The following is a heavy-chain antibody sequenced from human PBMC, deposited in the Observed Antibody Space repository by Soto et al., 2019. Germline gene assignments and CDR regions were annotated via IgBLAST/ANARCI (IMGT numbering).Heavy chain of an antibody. J-gene: IGHJ4*02. D-gene: IGHD4-17*01. CDR3: ARYDFGTFDY. CDR2: IYHTEST. V-gene: IGHV4-4*02. CDR1: GDSISSSFW. Sequence: QVLLQESGPGLVKPSGTLSLTCAVSGDSISSSFWWSWVRQPPGKGLEWIGEIYHTESTVYNPSLNSRVTMSVDKSKNQFSLNLDSVTAADTAVYYCARYDFGTFDYWGRGILVTVSS.